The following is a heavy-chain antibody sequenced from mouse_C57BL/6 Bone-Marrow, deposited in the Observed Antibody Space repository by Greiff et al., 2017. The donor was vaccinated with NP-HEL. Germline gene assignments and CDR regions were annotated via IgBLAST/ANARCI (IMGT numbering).Heavy chain of an antibody. CDR2: FYPGSGSI. CDR3: ARHEEKTEDYYGSSSWFAY. CDR1: GYTFTEYT. D-gene: IGHD1-1*01. V-gene: IGHV1-62-2*01. Sequence: QVQLQQSGAELVKPGASVKLSCKASGYTFTEYTIHWVKQRSGQGLEWIGWFYPGSGSIKYNEKFKDKATLTADKSSSTVYMELSRLTSEDSAVYFCARHEEKTEDYYGSSSWFAYWGQGTLVTVSA. J-gene: IGHJ3*01.